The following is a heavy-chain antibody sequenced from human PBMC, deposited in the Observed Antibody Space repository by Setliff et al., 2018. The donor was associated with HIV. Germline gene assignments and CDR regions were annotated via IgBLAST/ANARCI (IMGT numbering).Heavy chain of an antibody. J-gene: IGHJ4*02. CDR3: ATDLPDGRGGYYIGGC. CDR2: IIPVFGTT. Sequence: SVKVSCKASGYTFTDYYIHWVRQAPGQGLEWMGGIIPVFGTTNYAQKFQGRVTITADESTSTAYMELWSLTSEDTAVYYCATDLPDGRGGYYIGGCWGQGTLVTVSS. V-gene: IGHV1-69*13. CDR1: GYTFTDYY. D-gene: IGHD3-3*01.